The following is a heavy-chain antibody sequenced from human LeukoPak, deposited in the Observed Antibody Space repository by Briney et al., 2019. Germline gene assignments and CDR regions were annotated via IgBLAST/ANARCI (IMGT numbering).Heavy chain of an antibody. CDR3: ARATRITMIVVVNDDAFDI. J-gene: IGHJ3*02. CDR2: INPNSGGT. CDR1: GYTFTGYY. V-gene: IGHV1-2*02. D-gene: IGHD3-22*01. Sequence: ASVKVSRKASGYTFTGYYMHWVRPAPGQGLEWMGWINPNSGGTNYAQKFEGRVTMTRDTSISTAYMELSRLRSDDTAVYYCARATRITMIVVVNDDAFDIWGQGTMVTVSS.